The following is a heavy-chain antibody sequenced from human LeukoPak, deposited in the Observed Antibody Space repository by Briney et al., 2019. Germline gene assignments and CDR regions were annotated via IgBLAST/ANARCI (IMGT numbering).Heavy chain of an antibody. CDR1: GYTFTSYG. J-gene: IGHJ4*02. D-gene: IGHD6-13*01. V-gene: IGHV1-18*01. CDR3: ARGPAVIAAAGAFDY. CDR2: ISAYNGNT. Sequence: GASVKVSCKASGYTFTSYGISWVRQAPGQGLEWMGWISAYNGNTNYAQKLQGRVTMTTDTSTSTAYMELSSLRSEDTAVYYCARGPAVIAAAGAFDYWGQGTLVTVSS.